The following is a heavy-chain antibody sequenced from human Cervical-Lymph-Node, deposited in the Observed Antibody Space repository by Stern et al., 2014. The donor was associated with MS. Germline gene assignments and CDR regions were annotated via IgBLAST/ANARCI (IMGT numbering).Heavy chain of an antibody. V-gene: IGHV4-39*01. J-gene: IGHJ4*02. D-gene: IGHD6-19*01. CDR2: IYYSGST. CDR1: GGSISSSSYY. CDR3: ARHKGSGLRNFDY. Sequence: VQLVESGPGLVKPSETLSLTCTVSGGSISSSSYYWGWIRQPPGKGLEWIGSIYYSGSTYYKPSLKSRVTISVDTSKNQFSLKLSSVTAADTAVYYCARHKGSGLRNFDYWGQGTLVTVSS.